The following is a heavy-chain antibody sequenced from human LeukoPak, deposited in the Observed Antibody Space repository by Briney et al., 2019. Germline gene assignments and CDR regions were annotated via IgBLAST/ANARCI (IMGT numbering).Heavy chain of an antibody. Sequence: SVKVSCKASGGTFSSYAISWVRQAPGQGLEWMGGIIPIFGTANYAQKFQGRVTITTDESTSTAYMELSSLRSEDTAVYYCATRRNYYDFWSGPRPRPYYYYMDVWGKGTTVTVSS. CDR2: IIPIFGTA. CDR3: ATRRNYYDFWSGPRPRPYYYYMDV. J-gene: IGHJ6*03. V-gene: IGHV1-69*05. CDR1: GGTFSSYA. D-gene: IGHD3-3*01.